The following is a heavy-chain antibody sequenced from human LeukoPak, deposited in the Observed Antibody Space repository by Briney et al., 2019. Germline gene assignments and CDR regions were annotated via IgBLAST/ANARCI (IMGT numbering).Heavy chain of an antibody. V-gene: IGHV1-46*01. J-gene: IGHJ3*02. CDR2: INPSGGST. CDR3: AREYSGYDLREAFDI. D-gene: IGHD5-12*01. CDR1: GYTFTTYY. Sequence: ASVKVSCKASGYTFTTYYMHWVRQAPGQGLEWMGIINPSGGSTTYAQNFQGRVTMTRDTSTSTVYMELSSLRSDDTAVYYCAREYSGYDLREAFDIWGQGTMVTVSS.